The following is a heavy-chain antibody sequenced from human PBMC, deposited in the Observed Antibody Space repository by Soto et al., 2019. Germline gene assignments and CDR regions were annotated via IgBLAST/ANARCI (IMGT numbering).Heavy chain of an antibody. Sequence: EVQLVESGGGLVKPGGSLRLSCAASGFTFSSYSMNWVRQAPGKGLEWVSSISSSSSYIYYADSVKGRFTISRDNAKNSLYLQMNSLRAEDTAVYYGATGDTAMVTSAFDIWGQGTMVTVSS. CDR3: ATGDTAMVTSAFDI. D-gene: IGHD5-18*01. CDR2: ISSSSSYI. V-gene: IGHV3-21*01. CDR1: GFTFSSYS. J-gene: IGHJ3*02.